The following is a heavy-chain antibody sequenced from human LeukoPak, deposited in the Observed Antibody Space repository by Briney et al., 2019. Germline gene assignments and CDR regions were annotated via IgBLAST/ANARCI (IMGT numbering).Heavy chain of an antibody. V-gene: IGHV3-21*01. D-gene: IGHD1-26*01. Sequence: GGSLRLSCAASGFTFSWYTMNWVRQAPGKGLEWVSIISSSSIYIYYADSVKGRFTISRDNAKNSLYLQMNSLRAEDTAVYYCARTVVGATTAAFDIWGQGTMVTVSS. J-gene: IGHJ3*02. CDR3: ARTVVGATTAAFDI. CDR1: GFTFSWYT. CDR2: ISSSSIYI.